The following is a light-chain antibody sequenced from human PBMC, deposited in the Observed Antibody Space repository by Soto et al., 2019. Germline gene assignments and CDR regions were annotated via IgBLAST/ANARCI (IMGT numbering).Light chain of an antibody. J-gene: IGKJ5*01. CDR1: RSVSSSH. CDR3: QQHNTWPIT. V-gene: IGKV3D-20*02. CDR2: AAS. Sequence: EIVLTQSPGTLSLSPGERATLSCRASRSVSSSHLAWYQHKPGQAPRLLIYAASSRATGSPDRFSGSGSGTDFTLTISSLEPEDFAVYSCQQHNTWPITFGQGTRLEIK.